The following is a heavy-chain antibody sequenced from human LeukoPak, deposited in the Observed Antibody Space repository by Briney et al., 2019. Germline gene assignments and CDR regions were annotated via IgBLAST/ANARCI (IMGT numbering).Heavy chain of an antibody. J-gene: IGHJ5*02. Sequence: SETLSLTCTVSAYSISSGYYWGWIRQPPGKGLEWIGSIYRSGSTSYNPSHKSRVTISVDTSKNQFSLKLSSVTAADTAVYYCARSANWFDPWGQGTLVTVSS. CDR1: AYSISSGYY. V-gene: IGHV4-38-2*02. CDR3: ARSANWFDP. CDR2: IYRSGST.